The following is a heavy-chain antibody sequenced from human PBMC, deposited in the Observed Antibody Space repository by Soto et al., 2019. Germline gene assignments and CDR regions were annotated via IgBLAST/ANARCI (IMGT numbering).Heavy chain of an antibody. CDR3: ARDLYSSSWYANYYGMDV. CDR1: GGTFSSYA. Sequence: QVQLVQSGAEVKKPGSSVKVSCKASGGTFSSYAISWVRQAPGQGLEWMGGIIPIFGTAHYAQKFQGRVTITADESTSTAYMELSSLRSEDTAVYYCARDLYSSSWYANYYGMDVWGQGTTVTVSS. CDR2: IIPIFGTA. D-gene: IGHD6-13*01. V-gene: IGHV1-69*01. J-gene: IGHJ6*02.